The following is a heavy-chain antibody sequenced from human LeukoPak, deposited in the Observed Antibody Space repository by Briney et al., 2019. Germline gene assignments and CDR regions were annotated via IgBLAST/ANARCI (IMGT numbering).Heavy chain of an antibody. CDR2: ISSSSSYI. Sequence: GGSLRLSCAASGFTFSSYSMNWVRQAPGKGLEWVSSISSSSSYIYYADSVEGRFTISRDNAKNSLYLQMNSLRAEDTAVYYCARDYSYYDSGVGLDYWGQGTLVTVSS. D-gene: IGHD3-10*01. J-gene: IGHJ4*02. V-gene: IGHV3-21*01. CDR1: GFTFSSYS. CDR3: ARDYSYYDSGVGLDY.